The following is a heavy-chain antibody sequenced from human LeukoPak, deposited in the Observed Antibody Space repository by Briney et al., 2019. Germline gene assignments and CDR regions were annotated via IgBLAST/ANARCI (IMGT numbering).Heavy chain of an antibody. Sequence: GGSLRLSCAASGFTFSSYAMSWVRQAPGKGLEWVSAIGTAGDTYYPGSVKGRFTISRENAKNSLYLQMNSLRAGDTAVYYCARVDPFGSGEYYFDYWGQGTLVTVSS. CDR3: ARVDPFGSGEYYFDY. J-gene: IGHJ4*02. CDR2: IGTAGDT. D-gene: IGHD6-19*01. V-gene: IGHV3-13*01. CDR1: GFTFSSYA.